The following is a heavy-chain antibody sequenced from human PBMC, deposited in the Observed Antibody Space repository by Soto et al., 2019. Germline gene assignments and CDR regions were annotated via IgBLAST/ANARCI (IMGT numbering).Heavy chain of an antibody. CDR1: GFTFSSYE. CDR2: ISSSGSTI. J-gene: IGHJ4*02. V-gene: IGHV3-48*03. Sequence: GGCLRRSCAASGFTFSSYEMNWVRQAPGKGLEWVSYISSSGSTIYYADSVKGRFTISRDNAKNSLYLQMNSLRAEDTAVYYCARDLGYSSGWSLDYWGQGPLFTACS. CDR3: ARDLGYSSGWSLDY. D-gene: IGHD6-19*01.